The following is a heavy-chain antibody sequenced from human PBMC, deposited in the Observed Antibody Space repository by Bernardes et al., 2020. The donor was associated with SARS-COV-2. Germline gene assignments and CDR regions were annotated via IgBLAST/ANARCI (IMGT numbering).Heavy chain of an antibody. CDR2: IYLTGST. V-gene: IGHV4-61*02. CDR1: NGSISGTFDY. CDR3: ARDRGSRSSGFD. D-gene: IGHD6-6*01. Sequence: LSLTCSVSNGSISGTFDYWSWIRQSAAKGLEWIGRIYLTGSTQYNPSLKSRVTISIDTSKNQFSLKLNSVTAADTAVYYCARDRGSRSSGFDWGQGAEVTVSS. J-gene: IGHJ4*02.